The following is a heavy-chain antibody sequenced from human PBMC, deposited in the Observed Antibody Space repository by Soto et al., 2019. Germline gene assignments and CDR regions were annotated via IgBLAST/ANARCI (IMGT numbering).Heavy chain of an antibody. V-gene: IGHV4-59*08. Sequence: QVQLQESGPGLVKPSETLSLTCIVSGGSISSYYWSWIRQPPGKGLEWIGYIYYSGTTNYNPSLKSRVTISVDTYKNQFSLNLSSVTAADTAVYYCARHDPRSSSWKTFDYWGQGILVTVSS. CDR3: ARHDPRSSSWKTFDY. D-gene: IGHD6-13*01. CDR1: GGSISSYY. J-gene: IGHJ4*02. CDR2: IYYSGTT.